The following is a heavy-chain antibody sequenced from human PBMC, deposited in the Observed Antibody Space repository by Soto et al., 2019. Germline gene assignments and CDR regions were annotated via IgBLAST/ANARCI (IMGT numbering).Heavy chain of an antibody. CDR3: ARVLADAFDI. V-gene: IGHV1-46*03. CDR1: GYTLTSYY. CDR2: INPSGGST. Sequence: ASVKVSCKESGYTLTSYYMHWVRQAPGQGLEWMGIINPSGGSTSYAQKFQGRVTMTRDTSTSTVYMELSSLRSEDTAVYYCARVLADAFDIWGQGTMVTVSS. J-gene: IGHJ3*02.